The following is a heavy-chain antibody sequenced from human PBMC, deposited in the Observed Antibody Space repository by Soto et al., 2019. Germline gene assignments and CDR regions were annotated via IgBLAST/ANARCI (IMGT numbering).Heavy chain of an antibody. J-gene: IGHJ4*02. Sequence: QVQLVQSGAEVKKPGASVKVSCKASGYTFTSYGISWVRQAPGQGLEWMGWISAYNGNTNYAQKLQGRVTMTTDTSTSTDYMELRSLRSDDTAVYYCARVNLYSSSQRRSDYWGQGTLVTVSS. D-gene: IGHD6-6*01. CDR3: ARVNLYSSSQRRSDY. CDR1: GYTFTSYG. CDR2: ISAYNGNT. V-gene: IGHV1-18*01.